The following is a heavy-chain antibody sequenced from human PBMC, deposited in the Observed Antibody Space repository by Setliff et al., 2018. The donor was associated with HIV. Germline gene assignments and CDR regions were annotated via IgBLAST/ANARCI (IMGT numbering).Heavy chain of an antibody. CDR2: INHSGST. D-gene: IGHD4-17*01. V-gene: IGHV4-34*01. J-gene: IGHJ4*02. CDR1: GGSISSYS. CDR3: ARAAAGNTGPFDL. Sequence: SETLSLTCTVSGGSISSYSWTWIRQPPGKGLEWIGGINHSGSTNYNPSLKSRVTISVDTSKNQFSLKLTSVTASDTAVYYCARAAAGNTGPFDLWGQGSPVTVSS.